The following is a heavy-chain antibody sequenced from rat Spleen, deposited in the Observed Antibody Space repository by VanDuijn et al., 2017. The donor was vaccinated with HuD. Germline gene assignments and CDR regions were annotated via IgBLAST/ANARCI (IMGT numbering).Heavy chain of an antibody. CDR1: GFTFNDYW. J-gene: IGHJ2*01. CDR2: ISKAGGNT. CDR3: ARQEDYGGYSRDYFGY. D-gene: IGHD1-11*01. V-gene: IGHV5-31*01. Sequence: EVQLVESGGGLVQPGRSLELSCVASGFTFNDYWMTWIRQAPGKGLEWVASISKAGGNTYYPDSVRGRFTISSDNSKSTLYLQISSLRSEDTATYYCARQEDYGGYSRDYFGYWGQGVVVTVSS.